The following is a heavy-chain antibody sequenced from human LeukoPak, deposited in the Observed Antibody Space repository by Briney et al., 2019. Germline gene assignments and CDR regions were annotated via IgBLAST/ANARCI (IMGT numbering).Heavy chain of an antibody. D-gene: IGHD5-18*01. Sequence: GGSLRLSCAASGFNFNNYWMSWLRQAPGKGLEWVANIKDDGSEEYYVDSVKGRFTIVRDNAYNSLYLQMNSLRAEDTAVFYCARVGGYSFGLGGGLDSWGQGTLVTVSS. CDR1: GFNFNNYW. CDR2: IKDDGSEE. CDR3: ARVGGYSFGLGGGLDS. V-gene: IGHV3-7*01. J-gene: IGHJ4*02.